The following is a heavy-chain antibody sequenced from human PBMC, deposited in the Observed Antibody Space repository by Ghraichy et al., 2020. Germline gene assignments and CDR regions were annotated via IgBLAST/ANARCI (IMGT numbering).Heavy chain of an antibody. V-gene: IGHV3-74*01. Sequence: GGSLRLSCAASGFTFSNYWMHWVRQAPGKGLVWVSRINSDESSTSYADSVKGRFTISSDNAKNTLYLQMNSLRAEDTAVYYCARPRVYYYYYYMDVWGKGTTVTVSS. J-gene: IGHJ6*03. CDR1: GFTFSNYW. CDR2: INSDESST. D-gene: IGHD6-13*01. CDR3: ARPRVYYYYYYMDV.